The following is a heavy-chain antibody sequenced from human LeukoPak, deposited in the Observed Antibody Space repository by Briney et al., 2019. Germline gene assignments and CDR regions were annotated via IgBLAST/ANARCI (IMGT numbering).Heavy chain of an antibody. D-gene: IGHD4-23*01. V-gene: IGHV3-48*01. CDR1: GFTFSSYS. Sequence: GGSLRLSCAASGFTFSSYSMNWVPQAPGRGLEWVSYISSSSSTIYYADSVKGRFTISRDNAKNSLYLQMNSLRAEDTAVYYCARDSGGEAFDIWGQGTMVTVSS. J-gene: IGHJ3*02. CDR3: ARDSGGEAFDI. CDR2: ISSSSSTI.